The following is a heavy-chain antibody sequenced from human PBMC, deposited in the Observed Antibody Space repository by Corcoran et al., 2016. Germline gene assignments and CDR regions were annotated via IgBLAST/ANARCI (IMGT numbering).Heavy chain of an antibody. CDR2: TYYRSKWYN. V-gene: IGHV6-1*01. CDR3: ARGGGNNYGMDV. D-gene: IGHD2-15*01. Sequence: QVQLQQSGPGLVKPSQTLSLTCAISGDSVSSNSAAWNWIRQSPSRGLEWLGRTYYRSKWYNDYAVSWKSRINIKPDTSKNQFSLQLNSVTPEDTAVDYWARGGGNNYGMDVWGKGTTVTGSS. J-gene: IGHJ6*04. CDR1: GDSVSSNSAA.